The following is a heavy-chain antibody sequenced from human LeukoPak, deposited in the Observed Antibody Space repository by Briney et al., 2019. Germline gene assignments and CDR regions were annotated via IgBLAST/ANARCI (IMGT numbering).Heavy chain of an antibody. D-gene: IGHD6-19*01. CDR1: GGSFSGYY. J-gene: IGHJ4*02. CDR3: ARSGSRGWYYFDY. Sequence: SETLSLTCAVYGGSFSGYYWSWIRQPPGKGLEWIGEINHSGSTNYNPSLKSRVTISVDTSKNQFSLKLSSVTAADTAVYYCARSGSRGWYYFDYWGQGTLVTVSS. CDR2: INHSGST. V-gene: IGHV4-34*01.